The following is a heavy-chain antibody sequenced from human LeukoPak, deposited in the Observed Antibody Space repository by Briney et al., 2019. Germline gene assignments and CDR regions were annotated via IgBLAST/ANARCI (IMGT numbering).Heavy chain of an antibody. V-gene: IGHV4-59*01. Sequence: SETLSLTCTVSGGSISSYYWSWIRQPPGKGLEWIGYIYYSGSTNYNPSLKSRVTISVDTSKNQFSLKLSSVTAADTAVYYCARRSYDSSYYFDYWGQGTLVTVSS. J-gene: IGHJ4*02. CDR3: ARRSYDSSYYFDY. CDR2: IYYSGST. D-gene: IGHD3-22*01. CDR1: GGSISSYY.